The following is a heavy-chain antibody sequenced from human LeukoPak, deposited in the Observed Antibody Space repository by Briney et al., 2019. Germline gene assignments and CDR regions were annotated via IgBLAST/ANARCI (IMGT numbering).Heavy chain of an antibody. CDR3: ARGLRFLEWLLGGAFDI. V-gene: IGHV3-21*01. Sequence: GGSLRLSCAASGFIFSDYAMSWVRQAPGKGLEWVSSISSSSSYIYYADSVKGRFTISRDNAKNSLYLQMNSLRAEDTAVYYCARGLRFLEWLLGGAFDIWGQGTMVTVSS. D-gene: IGHD3-3*01. CDR1: GFIFSDYA. CDR2: ISSSSSYI. J-gene: IGHJ3*02.